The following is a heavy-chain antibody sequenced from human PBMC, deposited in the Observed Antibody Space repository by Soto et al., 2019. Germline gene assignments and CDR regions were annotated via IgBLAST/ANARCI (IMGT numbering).Heavy chain of an antibody. CDR2: INPKFGDT. CDR1: GYTFTAYH. V-gene: IGHV1-2*02. Sequence: QVRLVQSGAEVKEPGDSVRVSCEASGYTFTAYHVHWVRQAPGQGLEWMGWINPKFGDTGYAQDFQGRVSMTSDMSISTVYMELSRLTSDDTAIYYCARNMDSYYGRGSGNGHGVWGQGTTVTV. J-gene: IGHJ6*02. CDR3: ARNMDSYYGRGSGNGHGV. D-gene: IGHD3-10*02.